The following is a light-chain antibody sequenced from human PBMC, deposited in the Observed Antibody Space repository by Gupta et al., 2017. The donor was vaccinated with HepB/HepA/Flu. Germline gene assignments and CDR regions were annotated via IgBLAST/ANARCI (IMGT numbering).Light chain of an antibody. J-gene: IGLJ2*01. V-gene: IGLV2-14*03. CDR1: SSDVGGYNY. CDR2: DVS. CDR3: SSYTSSNTLV. Sequence: QSALPQPASVSGSPGQSLTISCTGTSSDVGGYNYVSWYQQHPGKAPKLMIYDVSKRPAGVASRFSGSKSGNTASLTISGHQEEDEAEYYCSSYTSSNTLVFGGGTKLTVL.